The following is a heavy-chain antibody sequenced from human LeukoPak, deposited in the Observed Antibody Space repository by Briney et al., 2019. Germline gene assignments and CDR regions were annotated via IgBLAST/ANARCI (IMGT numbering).Heavy chain of an antibody. J-gene: IGHJ4*02. D-gene: IGHD6-19*01. CDR3: ARETILAVAGDF. Sequence: WESLTLSCAASGFTFNRNNMNWVRQAPGKGLEWVSYINRNSITMYYADSVKGRFTFPRDNAKNSLYLHMNSLRADDRAVYYCARETILAVAGDFWGQGTLVTSSS. CDR1: GFTFNRNN. CDR2: INRNSITM. V-gene: IGHV3-48*01.